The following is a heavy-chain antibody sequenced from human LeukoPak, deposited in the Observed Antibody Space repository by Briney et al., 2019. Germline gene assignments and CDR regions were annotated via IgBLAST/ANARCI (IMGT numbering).Heavy chain of an antibody. CDR3: AKYGELLSYLDY. V-gene: IGHV3-23*01. CDR1: GFTFSSYA. Sequence: GGSLRLSCAASGFTFSSYAMSWVRQAPGKGLEWVSAISGSGGSTYYADSVKGQFTISRDNSKNTLYLQMNSLRAEDTAVYYCAKYGELLSYLDYWGQGTLVTVSS. J-gene: IGHJ4*02. D-gene: IGHD3-10*01. CDR2: ISGSGGST.